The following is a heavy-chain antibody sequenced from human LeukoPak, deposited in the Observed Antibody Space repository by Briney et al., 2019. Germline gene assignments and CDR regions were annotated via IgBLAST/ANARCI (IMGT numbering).Heavy chain of an antibody. D-gene: IGHD6-19*01. Sequence: SETLSLTCTVSGGSISNSSYYWGWIRQPPGKGLEWIGSIYYSGSTYYNPSLKSRVTISVDTSKNQFSLKLSSVAAADTAVYYCARQGSGSARDWGQGTLVTVSS. V-gene: IGHV4-39*01. CDR1: GGSISNSSYY. CDR3: ARQGSGSARD. J-gene: IGHJ4*02. CDR2: IYYSGST.